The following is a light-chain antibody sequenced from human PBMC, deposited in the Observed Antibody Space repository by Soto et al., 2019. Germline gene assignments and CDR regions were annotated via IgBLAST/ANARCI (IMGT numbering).Light chain of an antibody. CDR1: QRVSSSY. CDR2: GAS. J-gene: IGKJ4*01. V-gene: IGKV3-20*01. CDR3: QQYGNSPLT. Sequence: EIVLTQSPGTLSLSPGERATLSCRASQRVSSSYLAWYQQKPGQAPRLLFFGASSRATGIPDRFSGSGSGTDFALTISRLEPEDFAVYYCQQYGNSPLTFGGGTKVEIK.